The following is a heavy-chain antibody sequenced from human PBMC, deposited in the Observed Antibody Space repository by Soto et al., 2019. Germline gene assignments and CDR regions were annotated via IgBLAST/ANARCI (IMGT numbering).Heavy chain of an antibody. J-gene: IGHJ6*02. CDR3: ARDYYYGTDV. CDR1: GDSVSSDSAA. V-gene: IGHV6-1*01. Sequence: SQTLSLTCAISGDSVSSDSAAWNWIRQSPSRGLEWLGRTYYRSKWYNDYAVSMKSRIIISPDTSKNQFSLQLNSVTPEDTAVYFCARDYYYGTDVWGQGTTVTVSS. CDR2: TYYRSKWYN.